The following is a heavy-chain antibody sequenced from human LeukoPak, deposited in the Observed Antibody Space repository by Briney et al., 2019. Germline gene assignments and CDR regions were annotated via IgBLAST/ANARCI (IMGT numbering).Heavy chain of an antibody. V-gene: IGHV1-69*02. D-gene: IGHD3-10*01. CDR2: IIPILGIA. J-gene: IGHJ3*02. CDR3: ASGLSMVRGVIIAFDI. CDR1: GGTFTSYT. Sequence: SVKVSCKASGGTFTSYTISWVRQAPGQGLEWMGRIIPILGIANYAQKFQGRVTITADKYTSTAYMELSSLRSEDTAVYYCASGLSMVRGVIIAFDIWGQGTMVTVSS.